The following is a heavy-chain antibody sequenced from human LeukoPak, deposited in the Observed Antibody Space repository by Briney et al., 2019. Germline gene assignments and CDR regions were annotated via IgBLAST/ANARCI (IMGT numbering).Heavy chain of an antibody. CDR2: ISSSSSYI. D-gene: IGHD6-6*01. CDR1: GFTLSSYS. V-gene: IGHV3-21*01. J-gene: IGHJ4*02. Sequence: GGSLRLTCAASGFTLSSYSMNWVRQAPGKGLEWVSSISSSSSYIYYADSVKGRFTISRDNAKNSLYLQMNSLRAEDTAVYYCARGRSAAPRGSDYWGQGTLVTVSS. CDR3: ARGRSAAPRGSDY.